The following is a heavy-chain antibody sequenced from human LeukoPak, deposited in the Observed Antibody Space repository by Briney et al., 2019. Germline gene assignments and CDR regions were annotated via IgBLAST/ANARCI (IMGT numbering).Heavy chain of an antibody. CDR1: GFTFSSYA. CDR2: ISYDGRNE. Sequence: GGSLRLSCAASGFTFSSYAMHWVRQAPGKGLEWVAFISYDGRNEYYADSVKGRFTTSRDNSKNTLFLQMNSLRAEDTAVYYCAKGGYCSSTSCYVGWFDPWGQGTLVTVSS. J-gene: IGHJ5*02. D-gene: IGHD2-2*01. CDR3: AKGGYCSSTSCYVGWFDP. V-gene: IGHV3-30*18.